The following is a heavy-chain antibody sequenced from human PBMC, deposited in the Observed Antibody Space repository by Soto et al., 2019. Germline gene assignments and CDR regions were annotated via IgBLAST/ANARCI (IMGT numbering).Heavy chain of an antibody. CDR2: IDSSGENT. CDR3: AKLPLDSGGHYFDY. V-gene: IGHV3-23*04. J-gene: IGHJ4*02. CDR1: GFTFIRFA. D-gene: IGHD3-10*01. Sequence: EVQLVESGGGLVQPGGSLRLSCAASGFTFIRFAMSWVRQTPEKGLEWVSTIDSSGENTYYADSVKGRFTIARDNSKNTLYLQMDSLRAEDSAFFYCAKLPLDSGGHYFDYWGQGTLITVSS.